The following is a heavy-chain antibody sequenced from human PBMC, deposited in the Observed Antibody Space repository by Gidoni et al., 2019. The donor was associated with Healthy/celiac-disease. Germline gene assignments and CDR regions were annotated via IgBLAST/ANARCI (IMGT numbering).Heavy chain of an antibody. CDR1: GFTFSSYS. D-gene: IGHD6-19*01. J-gene: IGHJ4*02. CDR2: ISSSSSYI. Sequence: EVQLVESGGGLVKPGGSLRLSCAASGFTFSSYSMNWVRQAPGKGLEGVSSISSSSSYIYYADSVKGRFTISRDNAKNSLYLQMNSLRAEDTAVYYCARREQWLEGNYFDYWGQGTLVTVSS. V-gene: IGHV3-21*01. CDR3: ARREQWLEGNYFDY.